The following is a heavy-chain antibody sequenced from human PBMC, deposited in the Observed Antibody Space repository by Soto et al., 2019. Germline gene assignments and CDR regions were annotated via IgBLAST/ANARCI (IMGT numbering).Heavy chain of an antibody. D-gene: IGHD1-26*01. CDR1: GYTFTGYY. V-gene: IGHV1-2*02. CDR3: ARMWVPDYYYYGMDV. CDR2: INPNSGGT. Sequence: ASVKVSCKASGYTFTGYYMHWVRQAPGQGLEWMGWINPNSGGTNYAQKFQGRVTMTRDTSISTAYMELSRLRSDDTAVYYCARMWVPDYYYYGMDVWGQGTTVTVS. J-gene: IGHJ6*02.